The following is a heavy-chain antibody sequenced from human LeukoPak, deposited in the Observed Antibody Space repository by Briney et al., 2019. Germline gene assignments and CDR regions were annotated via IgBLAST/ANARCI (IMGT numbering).Heavy chain of an antibody. CDR1: GFTFSSYW. V-gene: IGHV3-7*03. Sequence: PGGSLRLSCAASGFTFSSYWMTWIRQAPGKGLEWVANIKQDGSEKYYVDSVKGRFTISIDNPKNSLYMQMNSLKAEDTAVYYCAKDKEYSSSKFDYWGQGALVTVSS. CDR2: IKQDGSEK. CDR3: AKDKEYSSSKFDY. J-gene: IGHJ4*02. D-gene: IGHD6-6*01.